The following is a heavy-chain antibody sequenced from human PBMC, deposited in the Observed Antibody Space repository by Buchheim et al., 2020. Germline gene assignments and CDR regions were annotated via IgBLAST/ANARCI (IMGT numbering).Heavy chain of an antibody. CDR2: IRSSRSYI. CDR1: GFTFSDYY. J-gene: IGHJ5*02. V-gene: IGHV3-11*05. Sequence: QVQLVESGGGLVKPGGSLRLSCAASGFTFSDYYMSWIRQAPGKGLEWVSCIRSSRSYINFAVSVKHLFTISRDNAKTSLHPQMNSLRAEDTAVYYCARVGQGSDSYREEDAFDPWGQGTL. CDR3: ARVGQGSDSYREEDAFDP. D-gene: IGHD3-16*01.